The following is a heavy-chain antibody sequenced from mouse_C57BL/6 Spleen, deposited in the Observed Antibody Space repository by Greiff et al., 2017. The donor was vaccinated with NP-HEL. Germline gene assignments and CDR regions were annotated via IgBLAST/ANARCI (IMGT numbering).Heavy chain of an antibody. CDR1: GFSLSTSGMG. V-gene: IGHV8-12*01. J-gene: IGHJ1*03. Sequence: QVTLKVSGPGILQSSQTLSLTCSFSGFSLSTSGMGVSWIRQPSGKGLEWLAHIYWDDDKRYNPSLKSRLTISKDTSRNQVFLKITSVDTADTATYYCARSPYYYGSSYRWYFDVWGTGTTVTVSS. CDR2: IYWDDDK. D-gene: IGHD1-1*01. CDR3: ARSPYYYGSSYRWYFDV.